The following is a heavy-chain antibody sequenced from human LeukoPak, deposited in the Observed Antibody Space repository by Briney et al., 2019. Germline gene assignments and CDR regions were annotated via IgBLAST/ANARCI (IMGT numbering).Heavy chain of an antibody. CDR2: IKQDGSEK. V-gene: IGHV3-7*03. D-gene: IGHD2-2*01. CDR1: GFTFNIYW. Sequence: GVSLRLSCAASGFTFNIYWMSWVRQSPGKAREWGANIKQDGSEKYYVDSVKGRFTISRDNGKNSLYLQMNSLRAADTAVYYCARARGYCSSTCCLPYYYYGMDVWGKGTTVTV. J-gene: IGHJ6*04. CDR3: ARARGYCSSTCCLPYYYYGMDV.